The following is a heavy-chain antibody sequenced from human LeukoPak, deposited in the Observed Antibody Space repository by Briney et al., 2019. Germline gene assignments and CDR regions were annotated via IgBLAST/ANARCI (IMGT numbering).Heavy chain of an antibody. CDR2: INHSGST. Sequence: SETLSLTCAVYGGSFSGYYWSWIRQPPGKGLEWIGEINHSGSTNYSPSLKSRVTISVDTSKNQFSLKLSSVTAADTAVYYCARGRYYDYVWGSYRQRYFDYWGQGTLVTVSS. J-gene: IGHJ4*02. CDR1: GGSFSGYY. D-gene: IGHD3-16*02. CDR3: ARGRYYDYVWGSYRQRYFDY. V-gene: IGHV4-34*01.